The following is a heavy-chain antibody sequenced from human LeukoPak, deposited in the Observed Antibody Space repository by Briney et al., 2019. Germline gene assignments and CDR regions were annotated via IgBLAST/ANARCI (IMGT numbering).Heavy chain of an antibody. Sequence: PGGSLRLSCGASGFTFSDYYMSWIRQAPGKGLEWISYISSSGSTIYYADSVKGRFTISRDNAKNSLYPQMNSLRAEDTALYYCAKDMRRWRGAFDIWGQGTMVTVSS. V-gene: IGHV3-11*01. D-gene: IGHD3-3*01. CDR2: ISSSGSTI. J-gene: IGHJ3*02. CDR1: GFTFSDYY. CDR3: AKDMRRWRGAFDI.